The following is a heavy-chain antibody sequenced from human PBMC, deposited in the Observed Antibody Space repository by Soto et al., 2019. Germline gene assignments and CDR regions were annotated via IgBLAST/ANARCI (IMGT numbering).Heavy chain of an antibody. J-gene: IGHJ6*02. CDR2: INPSGGST. CDR3: ARESITIFGVVPPYYGMDV. D-gene: IGHD3-3*01. Sequence: GASVKVSCKASGYTFTSYYMHWVRQAPGRGLEWMGIINPSGGSTSYAQKFQGRVTMTRDTSTSTVYMELSSLRSEDTAVYYCARESITIFGVVPPYYGMDVWGQGTTVTVSS. CDR1: GYTFTSYY. V-gene: IGHV1-46*01.